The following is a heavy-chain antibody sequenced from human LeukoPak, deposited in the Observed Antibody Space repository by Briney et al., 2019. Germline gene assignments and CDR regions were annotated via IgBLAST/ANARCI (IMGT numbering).Heavy chain of an antibody. CDR2: ISWNSGSI. CDR1: GFTFDDYA. D-gene: IGHD1-26*01. Sequence: GRSLRLSCAASGFTFDDYAMHWVRQAPWKGLEWVSGISWNSGSIGYADSVKGRFTISRDNAKNSLYLQMNSLRAEDMALYYCAKDLYSGSSLAAFDIWGQGTMVTVSS. V-gene: IGHV3-9*03. CDR3: AKDLYSGSSLAAFDI. J-gene: IGHJ3*02.